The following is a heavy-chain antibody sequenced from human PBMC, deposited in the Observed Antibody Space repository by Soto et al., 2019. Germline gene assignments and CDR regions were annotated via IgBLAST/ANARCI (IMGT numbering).Heavy chain of an antibody. V-gene: IGHV1-69*13. CDR2: IIPIFGTA. CDR3: ASSRYSSGWYYNNWFDP. CDR1: GGTFSSYT. D-gene: IGHD6-19*01. Sequence: SVKVSCKASGGTFSSYTISWVRQAPGQGLEWMGRIIPIFGTANYAQKFQGRVTITADESTSTAYMELSSLRSEDTAVYYCASSRYSSGWYYNNWFDPWGQGTLVTVSS. J-gene: IGHJ5*02.